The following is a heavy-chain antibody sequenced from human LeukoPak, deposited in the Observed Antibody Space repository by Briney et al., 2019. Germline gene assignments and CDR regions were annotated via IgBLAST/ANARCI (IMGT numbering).Heavy chain of an antibody. CDR3: ARDRYYGDYVGGWYFDL. J-gene: IGHJ2*01. V-gene: IGHV3-23*01. CDR1: GFTFSSYA. D-gene: IGHD4-17*01. CDR2: ISGSGGST. Sequence: GGSLRLSCAASGFTFSSYAMSWVRQAPGKGLEWVSAISGSGGSTYYADSVKGRFTVSRDNSRNTVYLQMNSLSAGDTATYYCARDRYYGDYVGGWYFDLWGRGTLVTVSS.